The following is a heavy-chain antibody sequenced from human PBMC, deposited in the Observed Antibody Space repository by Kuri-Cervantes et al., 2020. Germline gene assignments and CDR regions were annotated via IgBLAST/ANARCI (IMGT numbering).Heavy chain of an antibody. CDR2: IYYSGST. V-gene: IGHV4-59*12. CDR1: GGSISSYY. Sequence: ESLKISCTVSGGSISSYYWSWIRQPPGKGLEWIGYIYYSGSTNYNPSLKSRVTIPVDTSKNQFSLKLSSVTAADTAVYYCADDYVWGSYLQNWGQGTLVTVSS. J-gene: IGHJ1*01. D-gene: IGHD3-16*02. CDR3: ADDYVWGSYLQN.